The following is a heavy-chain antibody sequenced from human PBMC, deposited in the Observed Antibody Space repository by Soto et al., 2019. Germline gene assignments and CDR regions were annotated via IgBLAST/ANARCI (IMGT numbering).Heavy chain of an antibody. J-gene: IGHJ4*02. D-gene: IGHD2-15*01. CDR3: AREYCSGGSCQYYFDY. Sequence: QVQLVQSGAEVKKPGASVKVSCKASGYTFTSYDINWVRQATGQGLEWMGWMNPNSGNTGYAQKFQGRVTMTRNTSMSTAYMELSSLRSEDTAVYYCAREYCSGGSCQYYFDYWGQGTLVTVSS. CDR2: MNPNSGNT. CDR1: GYTFTSYD. V-gene: IGHV1-8*01.